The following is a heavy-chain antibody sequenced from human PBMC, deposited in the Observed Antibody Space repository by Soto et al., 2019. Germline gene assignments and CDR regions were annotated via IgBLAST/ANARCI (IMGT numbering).Heavy chain of an antibody. CDR3: ARAHPYYYYYGMDV. J-gene: IGHJ6*02. Sequence: SETLSLTCTVSGGSISSGGYYWSWIRQHPGKGLEWIGYIYYSGSTYYNPSLKSRVTISVDTSKNQFSLKLSSVTAADTAVYYCARAHPYYYYYGMDVWGQGTTVTVSS. V-gene: IGHV4-31*03. CDR1: GGSISSGGYY. CDR2: IYYSGST.